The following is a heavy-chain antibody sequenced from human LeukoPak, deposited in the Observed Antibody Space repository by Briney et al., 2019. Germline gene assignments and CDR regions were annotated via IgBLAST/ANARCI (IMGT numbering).Heavy chain of an antibody. V-gene: IGHV4-59*08. Sequence: EPSETLSLTCTVSGGSISSYYWSWIRQPPGKGLEWIGYIYYSGSTNYNPSLKSRVTLSLDTSKNQFSLKLSSVTAADTAVYYCARNIAVTGTYSYSDYWGQGTLVTVSS. CDR2: IYYSGST. CDR1: GGSISSYY. D-gene: IGHD6-19*01. J-gene: IGHJ4*02. CDR3: ARNIAVTGTYSYSDY.